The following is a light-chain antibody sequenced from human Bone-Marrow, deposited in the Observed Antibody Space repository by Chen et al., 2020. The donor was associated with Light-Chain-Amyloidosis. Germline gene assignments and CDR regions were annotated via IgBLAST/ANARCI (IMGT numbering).Light chain of an antibody. CDR3: QQYNQWPPLYT. J-gene: IGKJ2*01. Sequence: EIVMTQSPATLSVSPGERVTLSCRASQTVSSDLAWHQQKPGQAPRLLIYDASTRATGVPDRFSGSGSGTEFILTISNLQSEDFAVYYCQQYNQWPPLYTFGQGTTLEIK. V-gene: IGKV3-15*01. CDR1: QTVSSD. CDR2: DAS.